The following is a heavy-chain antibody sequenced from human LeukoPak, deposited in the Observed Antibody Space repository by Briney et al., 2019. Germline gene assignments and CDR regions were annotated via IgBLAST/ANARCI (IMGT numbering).Heavy chain of an antibody. Sequence: SQTLSLTCAVSGGSISSGGYSWSWIRQPPGKGLEWIGSIYYSGSTYYNPSLKSRVTISVDTSKNQFSLKLSSVTAADTAVYYCARSTVTTGAFDIWGQGTMVTVSS. J-gene: IGHJ3*02. CDR2: IYYSGST. D-gene: IGHD4-17*01. CDR1: GGSISSGGYS. V-gene: IGHV4-30-2*03. CDR3: ARSTVTTGAFDI.